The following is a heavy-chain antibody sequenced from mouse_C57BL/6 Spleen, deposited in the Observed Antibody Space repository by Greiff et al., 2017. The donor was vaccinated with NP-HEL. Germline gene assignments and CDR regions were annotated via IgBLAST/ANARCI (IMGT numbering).Heavy chain of an antibody. CDR1: GYTFTSYW. CDR2: IYPSDSET. V-gene: IGHV1-61*01. J-gene: IGHJ2*01. CDR3: ARNPYYGSSLDY. D-gene: IGHD1-1*01. Sequence: VKLQQPGAELVRPGSSVKLSCKASGYTFTSYWMDWVKQRPGQGLEWIGNIYPSDSETHYNQKFKDKATLTVDKSSSTAYMQLSSLTSEDSAVYYCARNPYYGSSLDYWGQGTTLTVSS.